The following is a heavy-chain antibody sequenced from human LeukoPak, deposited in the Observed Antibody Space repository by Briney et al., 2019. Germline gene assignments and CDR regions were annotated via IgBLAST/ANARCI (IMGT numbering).Heavy chain of an antibody. Sequence: SETLSLTCTVSGGSISSSSYYWGWIRQPPGKGLEWIGSIYYSGSTYYNPSLKSRVTISVDTSKNQFSLKLSSVTAADTAVYYCARAPGYYGSGSSLDYWGQGTLVTVSS. CDR1: GGSISSSSYY. J-gene: IGHJ4*02. CDR2: IYYSGST. D-gene: IGHD3-10*01. CDR3: ARAPGYYGSGSSLDY. V-gene: IGHV4-39*07.